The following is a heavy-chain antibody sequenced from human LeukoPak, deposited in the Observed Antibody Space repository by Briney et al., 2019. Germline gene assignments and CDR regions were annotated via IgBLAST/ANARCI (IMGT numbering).Heavy chain of an antibody. V-gene: IGHV3-23*01. Sequence: GGSLRLSCAASGFTFSSYAMSWVRQAPGKGLEWVSVISGSGGSTYYADSVKGRFTISRDNSKNTLYLRMNSLRAEDTAVYYCAKVRYDSSGYQSPYFDYWGQGILVTVSS. CDR2: ISGSGGST. CDR1: GFTFSSYA. CDR3: AKVRYDSSGYQSPYFDY. J-gene: IGHJ4*02. D-gene: IGHD3-22*01.